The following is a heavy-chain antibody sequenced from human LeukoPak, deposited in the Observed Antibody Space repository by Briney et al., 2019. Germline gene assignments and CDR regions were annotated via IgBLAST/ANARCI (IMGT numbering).Heavy chain of an antibody. CDR2: INHNVNI. CDR3: ARITYCGGDDCRHFDV. J-gene: IGHJ2*01. Sequence: PSETLSLTCAVYGGSVSGHFWTWIRQPPEKGLEWIGEINHNVNINYNPSLKSRVTISVDTSKNQFSLKLTSVTAADTAVYYCARITYCGGDDCRHFDVWGHGTLVTVSS. V-gene: IGHV4-34*01. CDR1: GGSVSGHF. D-gene: IGHD2-21*02.